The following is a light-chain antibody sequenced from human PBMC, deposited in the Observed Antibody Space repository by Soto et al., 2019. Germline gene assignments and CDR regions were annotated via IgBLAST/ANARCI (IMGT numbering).Light chain of an antibody. CDR1: QSVSSN. CDR3: QHYNNWPWT. J-gene: IGKJ1*01. Sequence: EIVMTQSPGTLSVSPGERATLSCRASQSVSSNLAWYQQKPGQAPRLLIYGASTRATGVPARFSGSGSGTEFTLTISSLQSEDFAAYYCQHYNNWPWTLGQGTMVEIK. CDR2: GAS. V-gene: IGKV3-15*01.